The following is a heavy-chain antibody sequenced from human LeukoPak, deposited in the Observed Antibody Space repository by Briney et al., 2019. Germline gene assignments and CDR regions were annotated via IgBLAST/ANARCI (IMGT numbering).Heavy chain of an antibody. Sequence: QPGRSLRLSCAASGFTFSSYGMHWVRQAPGKGLEWVAVISYDGSNIYYADSVQGRFTISRDNSKDTLYLQMNSLRPEDTAVYYCARDHPRRDLYDSGGYLWGAFGIWGQGTMVTVSS. CDR1: GFTFSSYG. D-gene: IGHD3-22*01. V-gene: IGHV3-30*03. CDR2: ISYDGSNI. J-gene: IGHJ3*02. CDR3: ARDHPRRDLYDSGGYLWGAFGI.